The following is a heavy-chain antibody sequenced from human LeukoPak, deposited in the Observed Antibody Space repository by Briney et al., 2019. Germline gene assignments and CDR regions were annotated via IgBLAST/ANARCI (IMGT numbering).Heavy chain of an antibody. CDR2: ISGSGGST. V-gene: IGHV3-23*01. CDR3: AKVRGYDTLYYFDY. CDR1: GFFISRHY. J-gene: IGHJ4*02. D-gene: IGHD5-12*01. Sequence: VQPGGSLRLSCAASGFFISRHYMSWVRQAPGKGLEWVSAISGSGGSTYYAGSVKGRFTISGDNSKNTLYLQMNSLRAEDTAVYYCAKVRGYDTLYYFDYWGQGTLVTVSS.